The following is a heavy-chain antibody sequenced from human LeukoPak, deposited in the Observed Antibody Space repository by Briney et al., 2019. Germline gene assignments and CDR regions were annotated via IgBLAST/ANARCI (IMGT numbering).Heavy chain of an antibody. CDR3: ARALHYYDSPYYFDY. J-gene: IGHJ4*02. D-gene: IGHD3-22*01. Sequence: PSETLSLTCTVSAGSVSSGNYYWHWIRQPPGEGLEWIGFIYYIGTTNYNPSLKSRVTISVDTSKNHFSLKLTSVTAADTAVYYCARALHYYDSPYYFDYWGQGTLVTVSS. V-gene: IGHV4-61*03. CDR1: AGSVSSGNYY. CDR2: IYYIGTT.